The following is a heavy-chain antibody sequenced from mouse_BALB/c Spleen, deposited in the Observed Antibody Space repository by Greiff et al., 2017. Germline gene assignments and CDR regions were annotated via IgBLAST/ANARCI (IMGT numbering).Heavy chain of an antibody. D-gene: IGHD2-1*01. Sequence: EVQLMESGGGLVQPGGSRKLSCAASGFTFSSFGKHWVRQAPEKGLEWVAYISSGSSTIYYADTVKGRFTISRDNPKNTLFLQMTSLRSEDTAMYYCARSPGKYYAMDYWGQGTSVTVSS. J-gene: IGHJ4*01. CDR2: ISSGSSTI. V-gene: IGHV5-17*02. CDR3: ARSPGKYYAMDY. CDR1: GFTFSSFG.